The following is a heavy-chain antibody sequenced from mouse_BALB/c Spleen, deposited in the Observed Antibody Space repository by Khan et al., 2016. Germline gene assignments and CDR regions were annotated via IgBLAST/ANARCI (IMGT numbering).Heavy chain of an antibody. V-gene: IGHV9-1*02. D-gene: IGHD6-1*01. CDR1: GYAFTNHG. Sequence: QIQLVQSGPDLKKPGETVKISCKASGYAFTNHGMNWVKQAPGKGLEWMGWIDTYSGESTYADDFKGRFAYSLDTSASTAYLQIISLKNEDMATYLCVIKRQHGLYYAMDYWGQGTSVTVSS. CDR3: VIKRQHGLYYAMDY. CDR2: IDTYSGES. J-gene: IGHJ4*01.